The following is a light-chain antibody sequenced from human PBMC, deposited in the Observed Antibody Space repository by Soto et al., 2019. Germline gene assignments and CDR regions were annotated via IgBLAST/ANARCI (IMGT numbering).Light chain of an antibody. CDR1: SSDVGGYNF. CDR2: EVS. V-gene: IGLV2-8*01. J-gene: IGLJ2*01. Sequence: QSALTQPPSASGSPGQSVAISCTGTSSDVGGYNFVSWYQQHPGKAPKVLIYEVSKRASGVPDRFSGSKSGNTASLTVSGLQAEDEADYYCSSYAGSNNVLFGGGTKSPS. CDR3: SSYAGSNNVL.